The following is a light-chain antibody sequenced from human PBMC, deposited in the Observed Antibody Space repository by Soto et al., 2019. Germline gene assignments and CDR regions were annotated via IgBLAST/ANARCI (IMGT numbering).Light chain of an antibody. V-gene: IGKV1-5*01. CDR1: QSISRW. CDR2: DAT. J-gene: IGKJ1*01. CDR3: QQYKSYWT. Sequence: DMPMTQSPSTLSASLGDSVTIXXRAAQSISRWLAWYQQKPGKAPKVLIYDATSLQSGVPSRFSGSGSGTEFTLTISSLQPDDFGTYYCQQYKSYWTFGQGTKVDI.